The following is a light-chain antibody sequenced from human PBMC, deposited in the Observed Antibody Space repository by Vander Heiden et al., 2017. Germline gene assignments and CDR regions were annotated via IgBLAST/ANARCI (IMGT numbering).Light chain of an antibody. CDR1: QSINTN. V-gene: IGKV3-15*01. CDR2: GAS. J-gene: IGKJ1*01. CDR3: QQHNNWPRT. Sequence: ERVMTQSPATLSVSPGERATLSCRASQSINTNLAWYQQKPGQAPRLLISGASTRATGIPARFSVSGSGTEFTLTISSLQSEDFAVYYCQQHNNWPRTFGQGTRVEIK.